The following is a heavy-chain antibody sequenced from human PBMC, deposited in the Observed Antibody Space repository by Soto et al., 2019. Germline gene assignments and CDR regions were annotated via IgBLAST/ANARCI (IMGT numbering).Heavy chain of an antibody. V-gene: IGHV4-31*03. CDR3: ALYKGLCSGGSCDGFDI. D-gene: IGHD2-15*01. Sequence: SETLSLTCTVSGGSISSGGYYWSWIRQHPGKGLEWIGYIYYSGSTYYNPSLKSRVTISVDTSKNQFSLKLSSVTAADTAVYYCALYKGLCSGGSCDGFDIWGQGTMVTVSS. CDR1: GGSISSGGYY. J-gene: IGHJ3*02. CDR2: IYYSGST.